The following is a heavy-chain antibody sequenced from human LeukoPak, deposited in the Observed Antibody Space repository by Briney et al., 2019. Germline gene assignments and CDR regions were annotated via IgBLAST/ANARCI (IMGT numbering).Heavy chain of an antibody. V-gene: IGHV3-33*01. Sequence: PGGSLRLSCAASGFTFSSYGMHWVRQAPGKGLEWVAVIWYDGSNKYYADSVKGRFTISRDNSKNTLYLQMNSLRAEDTAVYYCAREVYYVWGSYRPSGYFDYWGQGTLVTVSS. CDR2: IWYDGSNK. J-gene: IGHJ4*02. CDR3: AREVYYVWGSYRPSGYFDY. CDR1: GFTFSSYG. D-gene: IGHD3-16*02.